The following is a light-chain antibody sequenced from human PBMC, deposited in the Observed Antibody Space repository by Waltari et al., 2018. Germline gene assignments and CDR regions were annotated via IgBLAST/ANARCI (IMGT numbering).Light chain of an antibody. CDR1: QSVFTNS. CDR2: GAS. Sequence: DIVLTQSPGTLSLSPGERATLSCRASQSVFTNSLAWYQQKPGQAPRLLIFGASNMASGIPDRFSGSGSGTDFTLTIGRLEPEDFAMYYCQQYHDSPPTFGGGSNVEI. V-gene: IGKV3-20*01. J-gene: IGKJ4*01. CDR3: QQYHDSPPT.